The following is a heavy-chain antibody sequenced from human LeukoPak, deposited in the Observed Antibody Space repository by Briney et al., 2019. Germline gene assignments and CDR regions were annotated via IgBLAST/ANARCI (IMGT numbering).Heavy chain of an antibody. Sequence: SETLSLTCTVSGGSISSYYWSWIRQPPGKGLEWIGYIYYSGSTNYNPSLKSRVTISVDTSKNQFSLKLSSVTAADTAVYYCARVAPDDPWFDPWGQGTLVTVSS. J-gene: IGHJ5*02. CDR3: ARVAPDDPWFDP. V-gene: IGHV4-59*12. CDR2: IYYSGST. D-gene: IGHD1-14*01. CDR1: GGSISSYY.